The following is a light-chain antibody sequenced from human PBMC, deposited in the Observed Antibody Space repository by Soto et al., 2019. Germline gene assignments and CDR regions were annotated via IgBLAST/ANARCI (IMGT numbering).Light chain of an antibody. CDR3: QQYDTFPRT. Sequence: DIQMTQSPSAVSASVGDSVTITCRASQGVSTYLAWYQQKPGKAPNLMIFAATTLQSGVPSRFSGSVSGTDFTLTITSVQPDDLASYYCQQYDTFPRTFGQGTKLEIK. CDR1: QGVSTY. CDR2: AAT. J-gene: IGKJ2*02. V-gene: IGKV1-12*01.